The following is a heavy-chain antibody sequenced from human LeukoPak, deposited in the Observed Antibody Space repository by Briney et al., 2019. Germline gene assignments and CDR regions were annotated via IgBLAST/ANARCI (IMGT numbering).Heavy chain of an antibody. CDR3: AKLTCSSTFCPLDY. J-gene: IGHJ4*02. Sequence: PSETLSLTCTVSGGSISSSSFFWAWIRQPPGKGLEWIGTVSYSETTYYSPSLKSRVTISVDTSKNQFSPRLTSVTAADTALYYCAKLTCSSTFCPLDYWGQGTLVTVSS. D-gene: IGHD2-2*01. V-gene: IGHV4-39*01. CDR1: GGSISSSSFF. CDR2: VSYSETT.